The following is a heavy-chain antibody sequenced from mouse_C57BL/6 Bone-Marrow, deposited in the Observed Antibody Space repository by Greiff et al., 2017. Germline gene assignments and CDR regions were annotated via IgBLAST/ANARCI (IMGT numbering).Heavy chain of an antibody. CDR1: GYAFTNYL. Sequence: VQLQQSGAELVRPGTSVKVSCKASGYAFTNYLIEWVKQRPGQGLEWIGVINPGSGGTNYNEKFKGKATLTADKSSSTAYMQLSSLTSEGSAVYFCATPNYYGSSYRYFDVWGTGTTVTVSS. D-gene: IGHD1-1*01. CDR3: ATPNYYGSSYRYFDV. J-gene: IGHJ1*03. CDR2: INPGSGGT. V-gene: IGHV1-54*01.